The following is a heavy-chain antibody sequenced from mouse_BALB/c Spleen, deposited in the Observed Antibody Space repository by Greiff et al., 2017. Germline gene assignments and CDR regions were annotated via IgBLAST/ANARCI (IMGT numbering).Heavy chain of an antibody. CDR3: ARDGNLDY. J-gene: IGHJ2*01. CDR2: ISSGSSTI. D-gene: IGHD2-1*01. CDR1: GFTFSSFG. Sequence: DVHLVESGGGLVQPGGSRKLSCAASGFTFSSFGMHWVRQAPEKGLEWVAYISSGSSTIYYADTVKGRFTISRDNPKNTLFMQMTSLRSEDTAMYYCARDGNLDYWGQGTTLTVSS. V-gene: IGHV5-17*02.